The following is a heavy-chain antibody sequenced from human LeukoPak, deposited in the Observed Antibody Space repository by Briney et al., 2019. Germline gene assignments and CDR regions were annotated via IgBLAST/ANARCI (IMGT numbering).Heavy chain of an antibody. Sequence: SETLSLTCTVSGGSINSYYWSWIRQPPGKGLEWIGYIYYSGSTNYNPSLKSRVTISVDTSKNQFSLKLSSVTAADTAVYYCARLSSSSPYYYIDVWGKGTTVTVSS. D-gene: IGHD6-6*01. CDR1: GGSINSYY. CDR3: ARLSSSSPYYYIDV. J-gene: IGHJ6*03. V-gene: IGHV4-59*12. CDR2: IYYSGST.